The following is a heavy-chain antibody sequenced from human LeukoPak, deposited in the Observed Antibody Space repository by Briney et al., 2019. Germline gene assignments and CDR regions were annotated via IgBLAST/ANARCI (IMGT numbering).Heavy chain of an antibody. CDR3: ARGRAVWIFDF. V-gene: IGHV4-59*01. D-gene: IGHD3-16*01. Sequence: PSETLSLTCTVSGGSISSYYWSWLRQPPGKGLEWIGYIYHGGSTNYNPSLMSRVTISLDTSNNQFSPKLNSVTAAAPALYYCARGRAVWIFDFWRRGTVVSV. CDR2: IYHGGST. J-gene: IGHJ4*02. CDR1: GGSISSYY.